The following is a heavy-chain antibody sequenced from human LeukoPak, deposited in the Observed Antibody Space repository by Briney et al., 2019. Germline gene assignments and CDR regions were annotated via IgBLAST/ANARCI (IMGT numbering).Heavy chain of an antibody. CDR3: ARGLYSSGWFYWYFDL. D-gene: IGHD6-19*01. J-gene: IGHJ2*01. CDR1: GGSFSGFY. CDR2: IYYSGST. Sequence: SETLSLTCAVYGGSFSGFYWTWIRQPPGKGLEWIGYIYYSGSTNYNPSLKSRVTISVDTSKNQFSLKLSSVTAADTAVYYCARGLYSSGWFYWYFDLWGRGTLVTVSS. V-gene: IGHV4-59*01.